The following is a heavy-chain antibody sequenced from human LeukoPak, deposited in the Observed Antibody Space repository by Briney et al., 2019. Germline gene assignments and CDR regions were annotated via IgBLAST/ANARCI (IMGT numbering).Heavy chain of an antibody. D-gene: IGHD6-19*01. CDR3: ARLPYSSGWYVY. CDR1: GGSFSGYY. V-gene: IGHV4-34*01. Sequence: SETLSLTCAVYGGSFSGYYWSWIRQPPGKGLEWIGEINHSGSTNYNPSLKSRVTISVDTSKNQFSLKLSSVTAADTAVYYCARLPYSSGWYVYWGQGTLVTVSS. J-gene: IGHJ4*02. CDR2: INHSGST.